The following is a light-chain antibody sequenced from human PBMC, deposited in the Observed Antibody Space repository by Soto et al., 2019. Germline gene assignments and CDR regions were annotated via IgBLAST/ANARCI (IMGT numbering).Light chain of an antibody. CDR2: DAS. J-gene: IGKJ5*01. V-gene: IGKV3-11*01. CDR3: QQRSNWPPIT. CDR1: QSVSSY. Sequence: EIVLTQSPGTLSLSPGETVTLSCRASQSVSSYLAWYQQKPGQAPRLLIYDASNRATGIPARFSGSGSGTDFTLTISSLEPEDFAVYYCQQRSNWPPITFGQGTRLEIK.